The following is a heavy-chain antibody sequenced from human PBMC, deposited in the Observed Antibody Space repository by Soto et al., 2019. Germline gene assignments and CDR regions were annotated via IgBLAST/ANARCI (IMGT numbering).Heavy chain of an antibody. CDR3: ARGRARPFWAH. Sequence: SSETLSLTCTVSGGSISSSSYYWGWIRQPPGKGLEWIGRIYYSGSTYYNPSLKSRVTISVDTSKNQFSLKLSSVTAADTAVYYCARGRARPFWAHWGQGTLVTVSS. CDR2: IYYSGST. V-gene: IGHV4-39*01. CDR1: GGSISSSSYY. J-gene: IGHJ4*02. D-gene: IGHD3-16*01.